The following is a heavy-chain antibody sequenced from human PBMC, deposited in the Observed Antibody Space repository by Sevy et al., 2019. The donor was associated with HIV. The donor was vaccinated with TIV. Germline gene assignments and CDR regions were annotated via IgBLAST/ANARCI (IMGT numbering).Heavy chain of an antibody. CDR3: ARAAPSYYYGVDV. J-gene: IGHJ6*02. V-gene: IGHV4-59*01. CDR1: GGSISGYY. CDR2: SFYSRST. Sequence: SETLSLTCTVSGGSISGYYWSWIRQPPGKGLEWIGYSFYSRSTNYNPSLKTRATISVDTSKNQFSLKLTSVTAADTAVYYCARAAPSYYYGVDVWGQGTTVTVSS.